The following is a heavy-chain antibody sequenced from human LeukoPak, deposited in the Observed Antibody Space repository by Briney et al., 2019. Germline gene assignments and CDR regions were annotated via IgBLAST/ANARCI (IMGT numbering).Heavy chain of an antibody. V-gene: IGHV4-34*01. J-gene: IGHJ6*02. CDR1: GGSFSGYY. CDR3: ASAPYDSSGYYYYYYYYGMDV. D-gene: IGHD3-22*01. CDR2: INHSGST. Sequence: SETLSLTCAVYGGSFSGYYWSWIRQPPGKGLEWIGEINHSGSTNYNPSLKSRVTIPVDTSKNQFSLKLSSVTAADTAVYYCASAPYDSSGYYYYYYYYGMDVWGQGTTVTVSS.